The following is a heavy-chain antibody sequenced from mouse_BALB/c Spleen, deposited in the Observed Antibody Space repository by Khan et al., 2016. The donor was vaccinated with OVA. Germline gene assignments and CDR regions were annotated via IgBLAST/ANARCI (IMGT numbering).Heavy chain of an antibody. CDR2: IYPYNGGT. V-gene: IGHV1S29*02. CDR3: ARDGDYDAFHY. Sequence: EVQLQESGPELVKPGTSVKLSCKASGYTFTDYNMNWVKQSHGKSLEWIGNIYPYNGGTGYNQKFKNKATLTVDNSSSTAYMELRSLTSEDSAVFYCARDGDYDAFHYWGQGTLVTVAA. D-gene: IGHD2-4*01. J-gene: IGHJ3*01. CDR1: GYTFTDYN.